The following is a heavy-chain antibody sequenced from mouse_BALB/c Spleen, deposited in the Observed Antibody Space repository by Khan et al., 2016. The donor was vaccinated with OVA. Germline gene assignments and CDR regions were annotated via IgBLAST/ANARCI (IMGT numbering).Heavy chain of an antibody. D-gene: IGHD2-14*01. CDR2: INPRSSYT. V-gene: IGHV1-4*01. J-gene: IGHJ4*01. CDR1: GYTFSSNT. Sequence: VELVESGAELARPGASVKMSCKASGYTFSSNTMHWVKQRPGQGLEWIGYINPRSSYTNYNQKFKDKATLTADKSSSTAYMQLSSLTSEDSAGYYCARRTTGYAMDYWGQGTSVTVSS. CDR3: ARRTTGYAMDY.